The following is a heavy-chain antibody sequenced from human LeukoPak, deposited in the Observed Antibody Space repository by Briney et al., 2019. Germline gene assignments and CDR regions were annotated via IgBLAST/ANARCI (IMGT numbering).Heavy chain of an antibody. V-gene: IGHV1-2*02. CDR1: GYTFTSYG. D-gene: IGHD3-3*01. Sequence: GASVKVSCKASGYTFTSYGISWVRQAPGQGLEWMGWINPNSGGTNYAQKFQGRVTMTRDTSISTAYMELSRLRSDDTAVYYCARGSYDFWSGYYYYYYTDVWGKGTTVTVSS. J-gene: IGHJ6*03. CDR2: INPNSGGT. CDR3: ARGSYDFWSGYYYYYYTDV.